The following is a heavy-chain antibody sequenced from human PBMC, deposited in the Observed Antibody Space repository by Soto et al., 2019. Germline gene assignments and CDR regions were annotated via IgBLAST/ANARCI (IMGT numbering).Heavy chain of an antibody. J-gene: IGHJ4*02. CDR1: GFTFSSYG. CDR2: IWYDGSNK. Sequence: GGSLRLSCAASGFTFSSYGMHWVRQAPGKGLEWVAVIWYDGSNKYYADSVKGRFTISRDNSKNTLYLQMNSLRAEDTAVYYCARSGEGYGSGSYYGSDYWGQGTLVTVSS. D-gene: IGHD3-10*01. V-gene: IGHV3-33*01. CDR3: ARSGEGYGSGSYYGSDY.